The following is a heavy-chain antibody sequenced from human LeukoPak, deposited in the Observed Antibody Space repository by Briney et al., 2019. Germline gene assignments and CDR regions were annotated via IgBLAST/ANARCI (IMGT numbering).Heavy chain of an antibody. CDR1: GFSFSSYA. J-gene: IGHJ4*02. CDR3: VKDRYVDY. CDR2: ISSNGDST. V-gene: IGHV3-64D*09. Sequence: GGSLRLSCSVSGFSFSSYAMHWVRQAPGKGLENVSSISSNGDSTYYADSVKGRFTISRDNSKNTLFLQMSSLRAEDTAVYYCVKDRYVDYWGQGTLVTVSS. D-gene: IGHD3-16*01.